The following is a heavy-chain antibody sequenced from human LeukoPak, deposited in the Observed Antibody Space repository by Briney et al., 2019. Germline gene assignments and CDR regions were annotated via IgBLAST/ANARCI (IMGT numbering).Heavy chain of an antibody. Sequence: SETLPLTCTVSGASISNFYWSWIRQPPGKGLEWIGDISYSGSTNYNPSLKSRVTMSADTSKNQFSLKLRSVTAADTAVYYCARLHCSSPSCHRNWFDPWGQGTLVTVSS. CDR1: GASISNFY. V-gene: IGHV4-59*01. J-gene: IGHJ5*02. CDR3: ARLHCSSPSCHRNWFDP. CDR2: ISYSGST. D-gene: IGHD2-2*01.